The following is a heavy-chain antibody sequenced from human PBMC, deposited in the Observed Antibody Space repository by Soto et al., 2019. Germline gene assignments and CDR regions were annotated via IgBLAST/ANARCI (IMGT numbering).Heavy chain of an antibody. J-gene: IGHJ5*02. CDR3: ARDVPTGESYMGLNWFDP. CDR1: GGSISSGDYY. V-gene: IGHV4-30-4*01. Sequence: SETLSLTCTVSGGSISSGDYYWSWIRQPPRKGLEWIGYIYYSGSTYYNPSLKSRVTISVDTSKKQFSLKLSSVTAADTAVYYCARDVPTGESYMGLNWFDPWGQGTLVTVSS. D-gene: IGHD3-10*01. CDR2: IYYSGST.